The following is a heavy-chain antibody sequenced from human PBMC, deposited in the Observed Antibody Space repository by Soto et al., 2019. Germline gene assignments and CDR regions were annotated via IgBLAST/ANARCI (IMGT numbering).Heavy chain of an antibody. Sequence: EVQLVESGGGLVKPGGSLRLSCAASGFTFNSYSMNWVRQAPGKGLEWVSSMSRSSRYIYYADSVKGRFTISRDNAKNSVYLQMNSLRAEDTAVYYCARSYYYDSSGYYPWGQGTLVTVSS. CDR3: ARSYYYDSSGYYP. CDR1: GFTFNSYS. CDR2: MSRSSRYI. J-gene: IGHJ5*02. V-gene: IGHV3-21*01. D-gene: IGHD3-22*01.